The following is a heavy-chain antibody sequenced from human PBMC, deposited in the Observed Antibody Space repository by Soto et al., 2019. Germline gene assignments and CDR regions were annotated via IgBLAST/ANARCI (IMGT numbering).Heavy chain of an antibody. Sequence: EVQLVESGGGLVKPGGSLRLSCAASGFTFSNAWMSWVRQAPGKGLAWVGRIKSKTDGGTTDYAAPVKGRFTISRDDSKNTLYLQMKSLKTEDTAVYFCTTEITIVVVPAARFLFDYWGQGTLVNVSS. D-gene: IGHD2-2*01. CDR1: GFTFSNAW. V-gene: IGHV3-15*01. CDR2: IKSKTDGGTT. CDR3: TTEITIVVVPAARFLFDY. J-gene: IGHJ4*02.